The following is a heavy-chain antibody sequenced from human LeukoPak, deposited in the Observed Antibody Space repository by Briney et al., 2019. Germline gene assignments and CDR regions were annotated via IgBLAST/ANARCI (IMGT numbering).Heavy chain of an antibody. CDR3: ARVAGTNDYY. J-gene: IGHJ4*02. CDR2: ISSSSSYR. V-gene: IGHV3-21*01. CDR1: GFTFSSYS. D-gene: IGHD6-19*01. Sequence: GGALRLSCAASGFTFSSYSMNWVRQAPGKGLEWVSSISSSSSYRYYADSVKGRFTSSRDNAKNSLYLQMNSLRAEDTAVYYCARVAGTNDYYWGQEPLVTVSS.